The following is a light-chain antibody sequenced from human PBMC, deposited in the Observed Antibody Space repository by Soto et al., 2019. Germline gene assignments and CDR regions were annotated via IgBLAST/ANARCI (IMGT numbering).Light chain of an antibody. CDR2: EVN. Sequence: QSALTQPPSASGSPGQSVTISCTGTSSDVGGYNYVSWYQQHPGKVPKLMIYEVNKRPSGVPDRFSGSKSGNTASLTVSGLQPEDEADYYCTSYAGGNNVFGTGTKLTAL. J-gene: IGLJ1*01. CDR3: TSYAGGNNV. V-gene: IGLV2-8*01. CDR1: SSDVGGYNY.